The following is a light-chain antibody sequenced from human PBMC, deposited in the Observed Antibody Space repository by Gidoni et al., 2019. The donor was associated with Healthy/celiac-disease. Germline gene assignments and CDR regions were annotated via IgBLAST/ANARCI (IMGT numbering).Light chain of an antibody. Sequence: EIVLTQSPATLSLSPGERATLFCRASQSVSSYLAWYQQKPGQAPRLLIYDASNRATGIPARFSGSGSGTDFTLTISSLEPEDFAVYYCQQRSNWPGAVTFXQXTRLEIK. CDR2: DAS. J-gene: IGKJ5*01. V-gene: IGKV3-11*01. CDR3: QQRSNWPGAVT. CDR1: QSVSSY.